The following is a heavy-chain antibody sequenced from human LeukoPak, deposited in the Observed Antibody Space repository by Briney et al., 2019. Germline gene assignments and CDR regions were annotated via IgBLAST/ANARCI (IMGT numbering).Heavy chain of an antibody. Sequence: ASVKVSCKASGYTFTSYGISWVRQAPGQGLEWMGWISAYNGNTNYAQKLQGRVTMTTDTFTSTAYMELRSLRSDDTAMYYCARDSRIMITFGGVIASRDYWGQGTLVTVSS. V-gene: IGHV1-18*01. J-gene: IGHJ4*02. CDR1: GYTFTSYG. D-gene: IGHD3-16*02. CDR2: ISAYNGNT. CDR3: ARDSRIMITFGGVIASRDY.